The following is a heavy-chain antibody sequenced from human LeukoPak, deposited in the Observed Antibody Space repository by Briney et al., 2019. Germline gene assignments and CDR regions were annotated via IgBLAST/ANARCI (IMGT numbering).Heavy chain of an antibody. CDR1: GGSFSGYY. V-gene: IGHV4-34*01. J-gene: IGHJ4*02. CDR3: ARGRGGDLGGFDY. D-gene: IGHD2-21*02. CDR2: INHSGST. Sequence: SETLSLTCAVYGGSFSGYYWSWIRQPPGKGLEWSGEINHSGSTNYNPSLKSRVTISVDTSKNQFSLKLSSVTAADTAVYYCARGRGGDLGGFDYWGQGTLVTVSS.